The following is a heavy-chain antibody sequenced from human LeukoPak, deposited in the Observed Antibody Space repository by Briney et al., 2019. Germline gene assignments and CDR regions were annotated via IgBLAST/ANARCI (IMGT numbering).Heavy chain of an antibody. CDR3: TPEEQVEWELTPYFDY. V-gene: IGHV3-49*03. CDR2: IRSKAYGGTT. Sequence: GGSLRLSCTASGFTFGDYAMSWFRQAPGKGLEWVGFIRSKAYGGTTEYAASVKGRFTISRDDSKSIAYLQMNSLKTEDTAVYYCTPEEQVEWELTPYFDYWGQGTLVTVSS. D-gene: IGHD1-26*01. CDR1: GFTFGDYA. J-gene: IGHJ4*02.